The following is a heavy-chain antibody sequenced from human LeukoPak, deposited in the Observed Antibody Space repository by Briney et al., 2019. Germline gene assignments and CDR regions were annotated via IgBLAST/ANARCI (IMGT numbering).Heavy chain of an antibody. CDR2: ISGSGGSP. V-gene: IGHV3-23*01. Sequence: GGSLRLSCAASGFTFSNHAMSWVRQAPGKGLEWVSVISGSGGSPYYADSVKGRFTISRDNSKKTLNLQMNSLRAEDTAVYYCAKVEGASKASVYWGQGALVTVSS. CDR1: GFTFSNHA. J-gene: IGHJ4*02. D-gene: IGHD1-1*01. CDR3: AKVEGASKASVY.